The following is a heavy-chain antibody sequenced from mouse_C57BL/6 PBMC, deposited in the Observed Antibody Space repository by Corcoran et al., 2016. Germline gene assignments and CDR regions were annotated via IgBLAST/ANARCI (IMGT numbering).Heavy chain of an antibody. D-gene: IGHD1-1*01. J-gene: IGHJ1*03. CDR1: GYTFTDYY. CDR2: INPNNGGT. Sequence: EVQLQQSGPELVKPGASVKISCKASGYTFTDYYMNWVKQSHGKSLEWIGDINPNNGGTSYNQKFKGKATLTVDKSSSTAYMELRSLTSEDSAVYYCARGDYYGSSYGGYFDVWGTGTTVTVSS. CDR3: ARGDYYGSSYGGYFDV. V-gene: IGHV1-26*01.